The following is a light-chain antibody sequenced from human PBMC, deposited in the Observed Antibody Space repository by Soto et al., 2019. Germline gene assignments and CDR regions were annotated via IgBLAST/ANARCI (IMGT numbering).Light chain of an antibody. CDR3: QQYENRPYT. V-gene: IGKV3-11*01. CDR1: QSVSTS. Sequence: EIVLTQSPATLSLCPVERATLSCRASQSVSTSLAWYQQRPGQPPTLLIYDASNRATAIPARFSGSGSGTDFTFTISSLQPEDNATYYCQQYENRPYTFGPGTKVDIK. J-gene: IGKJ3*01. CDR2: DAS.